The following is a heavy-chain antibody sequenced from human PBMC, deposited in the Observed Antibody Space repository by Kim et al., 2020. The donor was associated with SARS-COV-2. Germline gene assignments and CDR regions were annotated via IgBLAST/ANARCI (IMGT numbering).Heavy chain of an antibody. CDR3: ARDRRPASTALVYYY. J-gene: IGHJ4*01. CDR2: ISNGSRTT. CDR1: GFTFSTYH. V-gene: IGHV3-48*04. D-gene: IGHD2-2*01. Sequence: GGSLRLSCAASGFTFSTYHLSWVRQAPGKGLEWVSCISNGSRTTYYADSVKGRFTISRDNTKNSLYLQMNSLRAEDTAVYYCARDRRPASTALVYYY.